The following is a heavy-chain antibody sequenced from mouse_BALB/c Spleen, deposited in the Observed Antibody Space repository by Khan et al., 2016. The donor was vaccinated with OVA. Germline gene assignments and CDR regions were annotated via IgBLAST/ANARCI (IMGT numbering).Heavy chain of an antibody. J-gene: IGHJ3*01. CDR3: ARGTFDY. CDR2: IDPFNTGT. D-gene: IGHD3-3*01. CDR1: DYSFTTYY. Sequence: VQLQQSGPELMKPGASVNISCKASDYSFTTYYIHWVKQSRGKSLEWIGYIDPFNTGTDYNQKFKGQATLTVDKSSNTAYMHLTSLTSEDSAVYYCARGTFDYWGQGTLVTVSA. V-gene: IGHV1S135*01.